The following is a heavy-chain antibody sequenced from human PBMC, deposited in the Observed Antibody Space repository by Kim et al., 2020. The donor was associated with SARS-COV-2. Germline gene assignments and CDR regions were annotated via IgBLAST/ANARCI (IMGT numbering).Heavy chain of an antibody. CDR3: ARGSHDYGGQPDWFDP. Sequence: SETLSLTCTVSGGSISSYYWSWIRQPPGKGLEWIGYIYYSGSTNYNPSLKSRVTISVDTSKNQFSLKLSSVTAADTAVYYCARGSHDYGGQPDWFDPWGQGTLVTVSS. J-gene: IGHJ5*02. D-gene: IGHD4-17*01. V-gene: IGHV4-59*01. CDR1: GGSISSYY. CDR2: IYYSGST.